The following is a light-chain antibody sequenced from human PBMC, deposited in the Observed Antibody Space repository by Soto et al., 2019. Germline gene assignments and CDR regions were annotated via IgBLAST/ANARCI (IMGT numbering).Light chain of an antibody. CDR1: SSNIGNNY. V-gene: IGLV1-51*01. Sequence: QSVLTQPPSVSAAPGQKVTISCSGSSSNIGNNYLSWYQQLPGTAPKLLIYDNNKRPSGIPDRCSGSKSGTSATLGITGLQAGDEADYYCGTWNSSLSAVVFGGGTKLTVL. J-gene: IGLJ2*01. CDR2: DNN. CDR3: GTWNSSLSAVV.